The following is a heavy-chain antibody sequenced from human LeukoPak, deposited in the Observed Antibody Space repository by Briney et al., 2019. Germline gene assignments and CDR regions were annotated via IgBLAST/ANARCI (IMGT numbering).Heavy chain of an antibody. CDR2: ISAYNKR. V-gene: IGHV1-18*01. CDR1: GYTFTSYG. J-gene: IGHJ5*02. CDR3: ARLSAPPDYGDYVSENWFDP. D-gene: IGHD4-17*01. Sequence: GASVKVSCKASGYTFTSYGINWVRQAPGQGLEWVGCISAYNKRNYAQKFQGRVTMTTDTSTSTAYMELRNLRSDDTAVYYCARLSAPPDYGDYVSENWFDPWGQGTLVTVSS.